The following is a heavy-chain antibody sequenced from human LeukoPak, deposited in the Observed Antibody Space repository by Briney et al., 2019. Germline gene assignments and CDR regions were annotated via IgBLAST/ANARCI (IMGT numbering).Heavy chain of an antibody. J-gene: IGHJ4*02. CDR3: ARGDYYGPPNPIDY. Sequence: SETLSLTCTVSGGSISSGGYYWSWIRQHPGKGLEWIGYIYYSGSTYYNPSLKSRVTISVDTSKNQFSLKLSSVTAADTAVYYCARGDYYGPPNPIDYWGQGTLVTVSS. D-gene: IGHD3-10*01. CDR1: GGSISSGGYY. V-gene: IGHV4-31*03. CDR2: IYYSGST.